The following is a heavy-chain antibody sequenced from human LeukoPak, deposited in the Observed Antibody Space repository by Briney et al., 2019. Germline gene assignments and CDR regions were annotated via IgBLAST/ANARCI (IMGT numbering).Heavy chain of an antibody. CDR2: ISSSGSTI. V-gene: IGHV3-48*03. Sequence: PGGSLRLSCAASGFTFSCYEMNWVRQAPGKGLEWVSYISSSGSTIYYADSVKGRFTISRDDAKNSLFLQINNLRAEDTAVYYCVRDMNTVTTCYLQYWGQGTLVTVSS. D-gene: IGHD4-11*01. CDR3: VRDMNTVTTCYLQY. J-gene: IGHJ1*01. CDR1: GFTFSCYE.